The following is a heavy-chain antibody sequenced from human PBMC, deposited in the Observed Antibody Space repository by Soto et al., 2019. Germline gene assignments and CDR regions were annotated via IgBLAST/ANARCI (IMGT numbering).Heavy chain of an antibody. Sequence: GGSLRLSCAASGFTFDDYAMHWVRQAPGKGLEWVSAISGSGGSTYYADSVKGRFTISRDNSKNTLYLQMNSLRAEDTAVYYCAKDTLYYDFWSGYPRAHYGMDVWGQGTTVTVSS. CDR3: AKDTLYYDFWSGYPRAHYGMDV. CDR2: ISGSGGST. D-gene: IGHD3-3*01. CDR1: GFTFDDYA. J-gene: IGHJ6*02. V-gene: IGHV3-23*01.